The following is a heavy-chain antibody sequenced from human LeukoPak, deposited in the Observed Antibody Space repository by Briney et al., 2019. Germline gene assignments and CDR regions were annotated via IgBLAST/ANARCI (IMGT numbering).Heavy chain of an antibody. D-gene: IGHD6-19*01. Sequence: GGSLRLSCAASGFTVSSNYMSWVRQAPGKGLEWVSAISGSGGSTYYADSVKGRFTISRDNSKNTLYLQMNSLRAEDTAVYYCARDSGYSSGWYPGYYYYGMDVWGQGTTVTVSS. CDR2: ISGSGGST. CDR3: ARDSGYSSGWYPGYYYYGMDV. V-gene: IGHV3-53*01. J-gene: IGHJ6*02. CDR1: GFTVSSNY.